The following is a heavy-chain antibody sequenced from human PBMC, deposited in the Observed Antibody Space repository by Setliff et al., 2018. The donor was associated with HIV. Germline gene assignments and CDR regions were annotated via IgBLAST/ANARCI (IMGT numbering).Heavy chain of an antibody. CDR3: ARSHGFP. CDR2: INHSGST. V-gene: IGHV4-38-2*01. CDR1: GYSISSGYY. Sequence: PSETLSLTCAVSGYSISSGYYWGWIRQPPGKGLEWIGEINHSGSTNYNPSLKSRVTISLDTSKNQFSLKMTSVTAADTAVYYCARSHGFPWGQGTLVTVSS. J-gene: IGHJ4*02.